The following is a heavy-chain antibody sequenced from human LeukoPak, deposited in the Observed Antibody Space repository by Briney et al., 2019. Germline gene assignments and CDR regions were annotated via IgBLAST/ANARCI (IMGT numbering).Heavy chain of an antibody. D-gene: IGHD5-18*01. CDR2: INHSGGT. CDR3: AREDSPSTEFDP. Sequence: PSETLSLTCAVYGGSFSGYYWSWIRQPPGKGLEWIGEINHSGGTNYNPSLKSRVTISVDTSKNQFSLKLSSVTAADTAVYYCAREDSPSTEFDPWGQGTLVTVSS. CDR1: GGSFSGYY. V-gene: IGHV4-34*01. J-gene: IGHJ5*02.